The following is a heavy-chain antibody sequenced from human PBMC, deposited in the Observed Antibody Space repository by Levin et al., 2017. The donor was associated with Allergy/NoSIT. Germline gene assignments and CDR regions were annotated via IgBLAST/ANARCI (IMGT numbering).Heavy chain of an antibody. D-gene: IGHD6-6*01. J-gene: IGHJ4*02. CDR1: GFSFIYYR. V-gene: IGHV3-21*06. CDR3: VTDPGSSPAPAFDY. Sequence: GESLKISCTASGFSFIYYRMNWVRQAPGKGLEWVSSISGSGKHIDYADSLKGRFTISRDNAKSSLFLQMNSLRAEDTAVYYCVTDPGSSPAPAFDYWGQGTVVTVSS. CDR2: ISGSGKHI.